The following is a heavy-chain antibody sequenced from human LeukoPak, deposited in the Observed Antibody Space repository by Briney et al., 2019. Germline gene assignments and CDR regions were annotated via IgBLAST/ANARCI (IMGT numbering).Heavy chain of an antibody. CDR3: ARYTSGSYFDS. J-gene: IGHJ4*02. CDR1: GFPVSSND. V-gene: IGHV3-53*01. D-gene: IGHD6-19*01. CDR2: IYKSGNT. Sequence: PGGSLRVSCAASGFPVSSNDMTWVSQAPGKGLEWVSVIYKSGNTFYSDSVKGRFTISRDNSKNTVYLQMDSLRAEDTAVYYCARYTSGSYFDSWGQGTLVTVSS.